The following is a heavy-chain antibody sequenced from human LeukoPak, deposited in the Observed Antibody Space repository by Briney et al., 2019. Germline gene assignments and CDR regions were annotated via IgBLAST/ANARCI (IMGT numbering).Heavy chain of an antibody. V-gene: IGHV4-31*03. CDR2: IYYSGDT. J-gene: IGHJ5*02. CDR1: GGSISSGDYY. D-gene: IGHD4-17*01. CDR3: ARDYGNNWFDP. Sequence: PSETLSLTCTISGGSISSGDYYWSWIRQHPGKGLEWIGYIYYSGDTYYNPSLRSRVSISVDTSKSQFSLKLSSVTAADTAMYYCARDYGNNWFDPWGQGTLVTVSA.